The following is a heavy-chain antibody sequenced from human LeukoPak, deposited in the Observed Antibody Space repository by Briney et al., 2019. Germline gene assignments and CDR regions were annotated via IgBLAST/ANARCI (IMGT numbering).Heavy chain of an antibody. CDR1: GGSFSGYY. CDR2: INHSGST. J-gene: IGHJ5*02. CDR3: ARGYQLLWGGWFDP. V-gene: IGHV4-34*01. D-gene: IGHD2-2*01. Sequence: SETLSLTCVVYGGSFSGYYWSWIRQPPGKGLEWMGEINHSGSTNYNPSLKSRVTISVDTSKNQLSLKLSSVTAADTAVYYCARGYQLLWGGWFDPWGQGTLVTVSS.